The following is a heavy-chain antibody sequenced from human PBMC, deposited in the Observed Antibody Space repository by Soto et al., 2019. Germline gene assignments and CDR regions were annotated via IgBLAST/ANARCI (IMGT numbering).Heavy chain of an antibody. J-gene: IGHJ4*02. Sequence: QVQLVQSGAEVKKPGSSVKVSCKASGGTFSSYTISWVRQAPGQVVEWMGRIIPILGIGNYAQKLQGRVTITADKSTSTAYMELSSLRSEDTAVYFCARDVVVPAAKVYYFDYWGQGTLVTVSS. CDR3: ARDVVVPAAKVYYFDY. CDR1: GGTFSSYT. CDR2: IIPILGIG. D-gene: IGHD2-2*01. V-gene: IGHV1-69*08.